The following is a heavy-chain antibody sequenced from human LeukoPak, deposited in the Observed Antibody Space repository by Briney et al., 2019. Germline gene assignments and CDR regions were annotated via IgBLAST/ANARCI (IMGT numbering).Heavy chain of an antibody. CDR2: IYWDDDK. CDR3: AHRRTDDVFHV. CDR1: GIPLYTRGLG. Sequence: SGPTLVNPTQTLTLTCTVSGIPLYTRGLGVSWIRQPPGKALEWLALIYWDDDKRYSPSLKSRLTITKDTSRNQVVLTMTNLDPVDTATYYCAHRRTDDVFHVWGQGTMVTVSS. J-gene: IGHJ3*01. D-gene: IGHD3/OR15-3a*01. V-gene: IGHV2-5*02.